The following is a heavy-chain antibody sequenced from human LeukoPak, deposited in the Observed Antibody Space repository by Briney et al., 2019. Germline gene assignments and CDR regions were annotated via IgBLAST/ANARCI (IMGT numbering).Heavy chain of an antibody. CDR1: GYTFTSYG. CDR2: ISAYNGNT. CDR3: ARVVVTGRGMDV. V-gene: IGHV1-18*01. D-gene: IGHD3-22*01. J-gene: IGHJ6*02. Sequence: VASVKVSCKASGYTFTSYGISSVPQAPGQGLECMGWISAYNGNTNYAQKPQGRVTMTTYTSTSTTYMELRSLRSDDTDVYYCARVVVTGRGMDVWGQGTTVTVSS.